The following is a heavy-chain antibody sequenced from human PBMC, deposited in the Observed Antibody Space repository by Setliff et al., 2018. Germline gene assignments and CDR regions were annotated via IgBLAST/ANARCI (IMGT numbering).Heavy chain of an antibody. V-gene: IGHV4-59*01. CDR3: ARDGLGAFSLRSMDV. D-gene: IGHD3-3*02. Sequence: PSETLSLTCNVSGGSISSYYWTWIRQPPGKGLEWIGYFYHSGSTNYNPSLKGRVTMTSDTSRNQLSLTLSSVTAADTAVYYCARDGLGAFSLRSMDVWGKGTTVTVSS. CDR1: GGSISSYY. CDR2: FYHSGST. J-gene: IGHJ6*04.